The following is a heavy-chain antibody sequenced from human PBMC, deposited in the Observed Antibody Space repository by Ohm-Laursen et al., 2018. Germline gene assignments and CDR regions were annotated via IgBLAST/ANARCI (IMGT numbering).Heavy chain of an antibody. CDR3: AKAVDTAMVPNYYYGMDV. CDR1: GFTFSSYA. CDR2: ISGSGGST. D-gene: IGHD5-18*01. Sequence: GSLRLSCAASGFTFSSYAMSWVRQAPGKGLEWVSAISGSGGSTYYADSVKGRFTISRDNSKNTLYLQMNSLRAEDTAVYYCAKAVDTAMVPNYYYGMDVWGQGTTVTVSS. V-gene: IGHV3-23*01. J-gene: IGHJ6*02.